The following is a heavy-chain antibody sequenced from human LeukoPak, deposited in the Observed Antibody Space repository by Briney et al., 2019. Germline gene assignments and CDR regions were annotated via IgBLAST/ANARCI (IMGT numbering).Heavy chain of an antibody. Sequence: SSETLSLTCTVSGGSISSYYWSWIRQPAGKGLEWIGRIYTSGSTNYNPSLKSRVTMSVDTSKNQFSLKLSSVTAADTAVYYCARDLSPGGIAARDWFDPWGQGTLVTVSS. J-gene: IGHJ5*02. D-gene: IGHD6-13*01. V-gene: IGHV4-4*07. CDR3: ARDLSPGGIAARDWFDP. CDR1: GGSISSYY. CDR2: IYTSGST.